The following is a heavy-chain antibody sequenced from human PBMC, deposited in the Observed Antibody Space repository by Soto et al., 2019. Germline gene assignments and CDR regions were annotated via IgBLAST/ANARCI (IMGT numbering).Heavy chain of an antibody. CDR1: GGSISSSSYY. CDR3: ARHRVDCGGDGTLYYYYYGMDV. V-gene: IGHV4-39*01. Sequence: SETLSLTCTVSGGSISSSSYYWGWIRQPPGKGLEWIGSIYYSGSTYYNPSLKSRVTISVDTSKNQFSLKLSSVTAADTAVYYCARHRVDCGGDGTLYYYYYGMDVWGQVSTVTVSS. J-gene: IGHJ6*02. CDR2: IYYSGST. D-gene: IGHD2-21*02.